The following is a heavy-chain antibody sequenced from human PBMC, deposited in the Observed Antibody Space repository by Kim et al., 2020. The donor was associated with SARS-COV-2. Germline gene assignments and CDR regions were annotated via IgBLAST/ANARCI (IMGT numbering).Heavy chain of an antibody. Sequence: SETLSLTCAVYGGSFSGYYWSWIRQPPGKGLEWIGEINHSGSTNYNPSLKSRVTISVDTSKNQFSLKLSSVTAADTAVYYCARFGIAAAGFDYWGQGTLVTVSS. D-gene: IGHD6-13*01. V-gene: IGHV4-34*01. J-gene: IGHJ4*02. CDR3: ARFGIAAAGFDY. CDR2: INHSGST. CDR1: GGSFSGYY.